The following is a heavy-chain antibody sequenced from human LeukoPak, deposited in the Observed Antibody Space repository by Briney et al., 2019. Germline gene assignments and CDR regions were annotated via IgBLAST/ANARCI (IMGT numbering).Heavy chain of an antibody. CDR3: AELGITMIGGV. D-gene: IGHD3-10*02. J-gene: IGHJ6*04. Sequence: GGSLRLSCAASGFTFSSYEMNWVRQAPGKGLEWVSYISNSGSTIYYTDSVKGRFTISRDNAKNSLYLQMNSLRAEDTAVYHCAELGITMIGGVWGKGTTVTISS. CDR1: GFTFSSYE. CDR2: ISNSGSTI. V-gene: IGHV3-48*03.